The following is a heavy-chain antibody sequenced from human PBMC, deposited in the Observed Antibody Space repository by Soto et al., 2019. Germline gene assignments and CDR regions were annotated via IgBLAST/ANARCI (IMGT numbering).Heavy chain of an antibody. CDR3: ARETRGQLVGRDYFDY. CDR1: GGTFSSYA. CDR2: IIPIFGTA. Sequence: QVQLVQSGAEVKKPGSSVKVSCKASGGTFSSYAISWVRQAPGQGLEWMGGIIPIFGTANYAQKFQGRDTITADESTSTAYMELSSLRSEDTAVYYCARETRGQLVGRDYFDYWGQGTLVTVSS. D-gene: IGHD6-6*01. J-gene: IGHJ4*02. V-gene: IGHV1-69*01.